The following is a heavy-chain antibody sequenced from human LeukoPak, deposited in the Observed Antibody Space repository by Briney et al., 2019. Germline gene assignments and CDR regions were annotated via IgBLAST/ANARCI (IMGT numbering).Heavy chain of an antibody. CDR3: ARLSSYTFDI. J-gene: IGHJ3*02. D-gene: IGHD3-10*01. V-gene: IGHV4-30-2*01. CDR1: GGSISSGGYS. Sequence: SETLSLTCAVSGGSISSGGYSWSWIRQPPGKGLEWIGYIYHSGSTNYNPSLKSRVTISVDTSKNQFSLKLSSVTAADTAVYYCARLSSYTFDIWGQGTMVTVSS. CDR2: IYHSGST.